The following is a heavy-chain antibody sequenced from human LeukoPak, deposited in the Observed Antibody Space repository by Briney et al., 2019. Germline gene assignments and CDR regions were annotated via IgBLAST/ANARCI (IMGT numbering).Heavy chain of an antibody. V-gene: IGHV3-23*01. CDR1: GITFSSYG. CDR2: ISSTGGTT. J-gene: IGHJ6*03. Sequence: GGSLRLSCAASGITFSSYGMSWVRQAPGRGLEWVSSISSTGGTTYYAGSVKGRFTISRDKSKHTLYLQMNSLRAEETAIYYCAKNGDRGAYCTGGTCYPYFYYYMDVWGKGTTVTI. D-gene: IGHD2-15*01. CDR3: AKNGDRGAYCTGGTCYPYFYYYMDV.